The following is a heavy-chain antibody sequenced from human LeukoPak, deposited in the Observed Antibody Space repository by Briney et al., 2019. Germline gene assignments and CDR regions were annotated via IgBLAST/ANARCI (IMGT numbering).Heavy chain of an antibody. CDR3: AKDRSYGDFYFDY. V-gene: IGHV3-48*04. CDR2: ISSSSSTI. Sequence: PGGSLRLSCAASGFTFSSYSMNWVRQAPGKGLEWVSYISSSSSTIYYADSVKGRFTISRDNAKNSLYLQMNSLRAEDTAVYYCAKDRSYGDFYFDYWGQGTLVTVSS. J-gene: IGHJ4*02. CDR1: GFTFSSYS. D-gene: IGHD4-17*01.